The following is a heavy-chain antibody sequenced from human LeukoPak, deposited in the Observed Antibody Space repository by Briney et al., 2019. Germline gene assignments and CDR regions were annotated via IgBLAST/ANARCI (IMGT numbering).Heavy chain of an antibody. J-gene: IGHJ4*02. D-gene: IGHD1-26*01. Sequence: PGGSLRLSCAASGFTFSSYSMNWVRQAPGKGLEWVSSISSSTYIYYADSLKGRFTISRDNAKNSLYLQMNSLRAEDTAVYYCARDPVGATPIDYWGQGTLVTVSS. V-gene: IGHV3-21*01. CDR1: GFTFSSYS. CDR2: ISSSTYI. CDR3: ARDPVGATPIDY.